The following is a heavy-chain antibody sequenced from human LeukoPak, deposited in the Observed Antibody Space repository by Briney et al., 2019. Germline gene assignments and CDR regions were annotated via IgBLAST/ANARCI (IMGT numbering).Heavy chain of an antibody. CDR2: MNPNSGNT. J-gene: IGHJ4*02. Sequence: ASVKVSCKASGYTFTSYDINWVRQATGQGLEWMGWMNPNSGNTGYAQKFQGRVTMTRDTSTSTVYMELSSLRSEDTAVYYCARGACSSTSCYIRTRVIDYWGQGTLVTVSS. CDR1: GYTFTSYD. V-gene: IGHV1-8*01. CDR3: ARGACSSTSCYIRTRVIDY. D-gene: IGHD2-2*02.